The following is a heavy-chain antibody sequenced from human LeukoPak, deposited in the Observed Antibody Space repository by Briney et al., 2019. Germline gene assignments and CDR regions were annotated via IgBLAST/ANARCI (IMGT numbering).Heavy chain of an antibody. J-gene: IGHJ4*02. Sequence: PSETLSLTCTVSGGSISSYYWSWIRQPPGKGLEWIGYIYYSGSTNYNPSLKSRVTISVDTSKNQFSLKLSSVTAADTAVYYCARASSDRYSSGWYSYFDYWGQGTLVTVSS. CDR3: ARASSDRYSSGWYSYFDY. CDR1: GGSISSYY. CDR2: IYYSGST. V-gene: IGHV4-59*01. D-gene: IGHD6-19*01.